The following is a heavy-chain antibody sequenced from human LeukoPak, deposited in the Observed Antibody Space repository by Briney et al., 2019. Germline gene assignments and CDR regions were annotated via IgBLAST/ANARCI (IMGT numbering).Heavy chain of an antibody. CDR2: INPNSGGT. J-gene: IGHJ4*02. Sequence: ASVKVSCKASGYTFTGYYMHWVRQAPGQGLEWMGWINPNSGGTNYAQKFQGRVTMTRDTSISTAYMELSRLRSDDTAVCYCARGLSEWFGELAFDYWGQGTLVTVSS. V-gene: IGHV1-2*02. D-gene: IGHD3-10*01. CDR3: ARGLSEWFGELAFDY. CDR1: GYTFTGYY.